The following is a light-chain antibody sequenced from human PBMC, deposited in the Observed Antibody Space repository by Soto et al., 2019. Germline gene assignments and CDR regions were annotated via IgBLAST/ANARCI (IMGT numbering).Light chain of an antibody. Sequence: IHLTQSPSFLSASVGDRVTITCRASQGISSYLAWYQQKPGKAPKLLIYAASSLQSGVPSRFSGSGSGTDFTLTISSLQPEDFATYYCQQANSFPLTFGGGTKVDIK. V-gene: IGKV1-9*01. CDR1: QGISSY. J-gene: IGKJ4*01. CDR2: AAS. CDR3: QQANSFPLT.